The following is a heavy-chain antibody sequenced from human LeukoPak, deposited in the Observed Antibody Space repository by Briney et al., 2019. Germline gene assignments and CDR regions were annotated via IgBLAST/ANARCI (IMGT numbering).Heavy chain of an antibody. Sequence: PSETLSLTCTVSGGSISSYYWTWIRHPPGKRLEWIGEINHGGSTNYNPSLKSRVTISIDTSKNQFSLKLSSVTAADTAVYYCARYLDYGGNSRVFQHWGQGTLVTVSS. V-gene: IGHV4-34*01. CDR2: INHGGST. CDR1: GGSISSYY. CDR3: ARYLDYGGNSRVFQH. J-gene: IGHJ1*01. D-gene: IGHD4-23*01.